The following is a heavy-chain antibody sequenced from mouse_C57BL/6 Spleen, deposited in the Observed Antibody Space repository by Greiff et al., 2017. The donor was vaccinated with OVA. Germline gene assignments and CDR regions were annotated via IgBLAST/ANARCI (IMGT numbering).Heavy chain of an antibody. CDR2: ISDGGSYT. J-gene: IGHJ4*01. CDR3: ARNSNYYAMDY. D-gene: IGHD2-5*01. CDR1: GFTFSRYA. V-gene: IGHV5-4*01. Sequence: VQLQQSGGGLVKPGGSLKLSCAASGFTFSRYAMSWVRQTPDKRLEWVATISDGGSYTYYPDNVKGRFTISRDNAKNNLYLQMSHLKSEDTAMYYCARNSNYYAMDYWGQGTSVTVSS.